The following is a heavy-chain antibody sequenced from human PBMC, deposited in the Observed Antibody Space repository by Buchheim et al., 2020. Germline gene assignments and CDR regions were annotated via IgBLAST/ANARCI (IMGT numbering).Heavy chain of an antibody. CDR3: ARSSSCWLGNFDY. D-gene: IGHD6-19*01. J-gene: IGHJ4*02. CDR1: GGSISSYY. Sequence: QVQLQESGPGLVKPSETLSLTCTVSGGSISSYYWSWIRQPPGKGLEWIGYIYYSGCTNYNPSLKSRVTISVDTSKNQFSMTLISVTAADTAVYYCARSSSCWLGNFDYWGQGTL. V-gene: IGHV4-59*01. CDR2: IYYSGCT.